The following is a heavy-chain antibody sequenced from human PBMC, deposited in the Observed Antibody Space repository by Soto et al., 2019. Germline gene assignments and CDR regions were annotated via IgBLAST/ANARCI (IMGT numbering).Heavy chain of an antibody. Sequence: SETLSLTCSFSGVSISGYYWSWIRQPAGRRLEWIGRIYSSGSTNYNPSLRSRVTMSADTSKKQFSLRLTSVTAADTAVYYCERGQRGGYFDYWGRGTLVTVS. CDR2: IYSSGST. V-gene: IGHV4-4*07. CDR3: ERGQRGGYFDY. D-gene: IGHD3-16*01. CDR1: GVSISGYY. J-gene: IGHJ4*02.